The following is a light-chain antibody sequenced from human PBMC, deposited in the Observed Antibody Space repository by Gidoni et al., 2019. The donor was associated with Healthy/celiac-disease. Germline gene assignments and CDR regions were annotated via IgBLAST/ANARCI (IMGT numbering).Light chain of an antibody. CDR3: SSYAGSNTWV. CDR1: SSDVGCYNY. CDR2: EVS. J-gene: IGLJ3*02. Sequence: QSALTQPPSASGSPGPSVTISCTGTSSDVGCYNYVSWYQQHPGNAPKLMYYEVSKRPSGVPDRFSGSKSGNTASLTVSGLQAEDEADYYCSSYAGSNTWVFGGGTKLTVL. V-gene: IGLV2-8*01.